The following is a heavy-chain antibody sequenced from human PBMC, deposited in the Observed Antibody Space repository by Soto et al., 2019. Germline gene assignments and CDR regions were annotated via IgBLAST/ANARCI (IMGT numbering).Heavy chain of an antibody. V-gene: IGHV3-21*01. J-gene: IGHJ4*02. CDR2: ISISSNNI. CDR1: GFSFSIYS. CDR3: AREQRDSFDN. Sequence: PGGFLRLSCVGSGFSFSIYSMSWVRQAPGKGLEWVSSISISSNNIYYADSVKGRFTISRDNANNSLYLQMNSLRVEDTAVYYCAREQRDSFDNWGQGTLVTVSS.